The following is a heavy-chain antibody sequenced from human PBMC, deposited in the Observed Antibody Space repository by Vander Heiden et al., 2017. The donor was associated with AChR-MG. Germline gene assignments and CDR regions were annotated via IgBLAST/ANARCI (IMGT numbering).Heavy chain of an antibody. CDR1: GFTFSSDG. D-gene: IGHD6-19*01. CDR2: IWYDGSNK. Sequence: QVQLVESGGGVVQPGRSLRLSCAASGFTFSSDGMHWVRQAPGKGLEWVAVIWYDGSNKYYADSVKGRFTISRDNSKNTLYLQMNSLRAEDTAVYYCARDQGAVAGKYFQHWGQGTLVTVSS. J-gene: IGHJ1*01. CDR3: ARDQGAVAGKYFQH. V-gene: IGHV3-33*01.